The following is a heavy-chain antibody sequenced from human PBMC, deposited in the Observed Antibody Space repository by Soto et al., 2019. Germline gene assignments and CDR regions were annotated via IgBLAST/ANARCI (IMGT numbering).Heavy chain of an antibody. CDR2: IIPLYGTV. CDR1: GGTFNSYG. CDR3: ARVRVIRGVIPSHFGR. J-gene: IGHJ4*02. V-gene: IGHV1-69*06. Sequence: QAHLAQSGAEVKKPGSSVTVSCKASGGTFNSYGISWVRQAPGQGLDWMGVIIPLYGTVNYAQKFQGRVSITADKSTSTAYMDLNSLRSDDTAVYYCARVRVIRGVIPSHFGRWGQGTPVTVSS. D-gene: IGHD3-10*01.